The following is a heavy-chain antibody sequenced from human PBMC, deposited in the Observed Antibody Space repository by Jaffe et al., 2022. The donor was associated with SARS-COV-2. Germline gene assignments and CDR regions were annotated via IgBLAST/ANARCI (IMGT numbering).Heavy chain of an antibody. J-gene: IGHJ4*02. D-gene: IGHD3-22*01. CDR2: ISSSGSII. V-gene: IGHV3-11*01. CDR1: GFTFSDYY. CDR3: ARVLYNYDPSGYFDY. Sequence: QVQLEESGGGLVKPGGSLRLSCAASGFTFSDYYMSWIRQAPGKGLEWVSYISSSGSIIYYADFVKGRFTISRDNAKNSLYLQMNSLRAEDTAVYYCARVLYNYDPSGYFDYWGQGTLVTVSS.